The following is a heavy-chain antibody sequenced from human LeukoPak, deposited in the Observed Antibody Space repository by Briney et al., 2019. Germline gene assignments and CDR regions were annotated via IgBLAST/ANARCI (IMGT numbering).Heavy chain of an antibody. J-gene: IGHJ3*02. CDR3: ARDGAADGCDAFDI. CDR1: VYSFTIYG. CDR2: ISAYNGNT. Sequence: ASVTVSSKASVYSFTIYGNSRVRQAPGQGLEWMGWISAYNGNTNYVQKLQGRVTMTTDTSTSTAYMELRILTYEDTAVYYCARDGAADGCDAFDIWGQGTMVTVSS. D-gene: IGHD6-13*01. V-gene: IGHV1-18*01.